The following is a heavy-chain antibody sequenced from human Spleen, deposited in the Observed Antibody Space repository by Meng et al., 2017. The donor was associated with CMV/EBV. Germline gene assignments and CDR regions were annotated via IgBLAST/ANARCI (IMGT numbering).Heavy chain of an antibody. D-gene: IGHD3-10*01. CDR1: GFTFSSYA. J-gene: IGHJ4*02. V-gene: IGHV3-30*02. CDR2: IRYDGTTK. Sequence: GGSLRLSCAASGFTFSSYAMHWVRQAPGKGLQWVAFIRYDGTTKYYADSVKGRFTVSRDNSKNTLYLQMNSLRAEDTGVYYCAKDGAMVHYFGYWGQGSLVTVSS. CDR3: AKDGAMVHYFGY.